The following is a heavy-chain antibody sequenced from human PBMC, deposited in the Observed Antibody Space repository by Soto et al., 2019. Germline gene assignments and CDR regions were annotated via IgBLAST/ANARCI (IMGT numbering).Heavy chain of an antibody. J-gene: IGHJ6*02. CDR3: XXXXXSRGMDV. V-gene: IGHV3-15*01. CDR1: GFTFSNAW. CDR2: IKTKTDGGTT. Sequence: EVQLVESGGGLVKPGGSLRLSCAASGFTFSNAWMSWVRQAPGKGLEWVGRIKTKTDGGTTDYAAPVKGRFTISRDDSXXXXXXXXXXXXXXXXXXXXXXXXXXSRGMDVWGQGTTVTVSS.